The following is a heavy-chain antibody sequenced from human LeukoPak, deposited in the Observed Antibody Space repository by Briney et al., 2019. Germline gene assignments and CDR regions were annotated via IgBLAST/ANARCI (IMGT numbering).Heavy chain of an antibody. CDR3: ARATMVRGADDAFDI. D-gene: IGHD3-10*01. J-gene: IGHJ3*02. Sequence: GASVKVSCKASGYTFPSYYMHWVRQAPGQGLECMGIINPSGGSTSYAQKFQGRVTMTRDTSTSTVYMELSSLRSEDTAVYYCARATMVRGADDAFDIWGQGTMVTVSS. CDR2: INPSGGST. CDR1: GYTFPSYY. V-gene: IGHV1-46*01.